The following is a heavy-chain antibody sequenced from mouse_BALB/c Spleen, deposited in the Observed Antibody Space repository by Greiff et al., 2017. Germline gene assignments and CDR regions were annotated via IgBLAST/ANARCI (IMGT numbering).Heavy chain of an antibody. CDR2: IYPGNSDT. J-gene: IGHJ2*01. V-gene: IGHV1-5*01. CDR1: GYSFTSYW. D-gene: IGHD1-1*01. Sequence: EVQLQQSGTVLARPGASVKMSCKASGYSFTSYWMHWVKQRPGQGLEWIGAIYPGNSDTSYNQKFKGKAKLTAVTSASTAYMELSSLTNEDSAVYYCTRNYYGSSPFDYWGQGTTLTVSS. CDR3: TRNYYGSSPFDY.